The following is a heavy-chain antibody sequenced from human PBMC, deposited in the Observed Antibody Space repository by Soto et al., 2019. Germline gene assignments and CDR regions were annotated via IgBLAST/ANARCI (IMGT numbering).Heavy chain of an antibody. CDR1: GFTFSSYA. D-gene: IGHD3-10*01. CDR2: ISGSGGST. CDR3: AKFEAITMVRAVIRARYYYGMDV. Sequence: PGGSLRLSCAASGFTFSSYAMSWVRQAPGKGLEWVSAISGSGGSTYYADSVKGRFTISRDNSKNTLYLQMNSLRAEDTAVYYCAKFEAITMVRAVIRARYYYGMDVWGQGTTVTVSS. J-gene: IGHJ6*02. V-gene: IGHV3-23*01.